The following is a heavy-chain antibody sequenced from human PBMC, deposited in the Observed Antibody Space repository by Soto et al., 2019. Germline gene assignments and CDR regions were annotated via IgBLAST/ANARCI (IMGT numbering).Heavy chain of an antibody. D-gene: IGHD3-10*01. CDR2: INHSGST. V-gene: IGHV4-34*01. CDR1: GGSFSGYY. J-gene: IGHJ6*03. Sequence: SETLSLTCAVYGGSFSGYYWSWIRQPPGKGLEWIGEINHSGSTNYNPSLKSRVTISVDTSKNQFSLKLSSVTAADTAVYYCARGRGGLLWFGELRLNYYYYMDVWGKGTTVTVSS. CDR3: ARGRGGLLWFGELRLNYYYYMDV.